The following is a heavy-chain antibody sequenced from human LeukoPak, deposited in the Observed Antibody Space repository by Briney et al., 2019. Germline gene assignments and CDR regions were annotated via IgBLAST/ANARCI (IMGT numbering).Heavy chain of an antibody. J-gene: IGHJ4*02. Sequence: ASVKVSCKASGCIFTGYYMHWVRQAPGQGLEWMGWINPNSGGTNYAQKFQGRVTMTRDTSLSTAYMEVSRLRPDDTAIYYCAISSDWDFYFDYWGQGTLVTVSS. CDR3: AISSDWDFYFDY. V-gene: IGHV1-2*02. CDR2: INPNSGGT. D-gene: IGHD3/OR15-3a*01. CDR1: GCIFTGYY.